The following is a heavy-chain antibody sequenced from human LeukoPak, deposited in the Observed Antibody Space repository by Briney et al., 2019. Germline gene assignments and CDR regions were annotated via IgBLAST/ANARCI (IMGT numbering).Heavy chain of an antibody. Sequence: PSETLSLTCTVSGGSISSYYWSWIRQPPGKGLVWIGYIYYSGSTNYNPSLKSRVTISVDTSKNQFSLKLSSGTAADTAVDYCAGMGATTGLAWFDPWGQGTLVTVSS. V-gene: IGHV4-59*01. J-gene: IGHJ5*02. D-gene: IGHD1-26*01. CDR3: AGMGATTGLAWFDP. CDR2: IYYSGST. CDR1: GGSISSYY.